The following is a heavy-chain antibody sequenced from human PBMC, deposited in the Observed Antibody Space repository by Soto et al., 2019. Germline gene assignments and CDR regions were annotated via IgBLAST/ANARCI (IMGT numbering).Heavy chain of an antibody. Sequence: QVQLVQYGAEVQKPGSSVKVSCKASGGTFSSYTISWVRQAPGQGREWMGRIIPILGIANYAQKFQGRVTINADKSTRTAYIELSSLRSEETVVYYCARDAQPYYVSDRKNWGFDYCGQGTMVTVSS. D-gene: IGHD3-10*02. V-gene: IGHV1-69*08. CDR1: GGTFSSYT. CDR2: IIPILGIA. J-gene: IGHJ4*02. CDR3: ARDAQPYYVSDRKNWGFDY.